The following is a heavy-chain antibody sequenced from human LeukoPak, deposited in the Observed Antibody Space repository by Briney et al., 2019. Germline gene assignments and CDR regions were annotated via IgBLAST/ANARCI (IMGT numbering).Heavy chain of an antibody. J-gene: IGHJ5*02. V-gene: IGHV1-18*01. Sequence: ASVKVSCKASGYTFTGYGISWVRQAPGQGLEWMGWISAYNGNTNYAQKLQGRVTMTTDTSTSTAYMELRSLRSDDTAVYYCARDLGDIVVVPAAISLPWGQGTLVTVSS. CDR3: ARDLGDIVVVPAAISLP. CDR2: ISAYNGNT. D-gene: IGHD2-2*01. CDR1: GYTFTGYG.